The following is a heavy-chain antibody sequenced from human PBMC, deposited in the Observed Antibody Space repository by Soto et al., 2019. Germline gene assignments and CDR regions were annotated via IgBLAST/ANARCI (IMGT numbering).Heavy chain of an antibody. CDR2: ISYDGSNK. CDR1: GFTFSSYA. V-gene: IGHV3-30-3*01. Sequence: GGSLRLSCAASGFTFSSYAMHWVRQAPGKGLEWVAVISYDGSNKYYADSVKGRFTISRDNSKNTLYLQMNSLRAEDTAVYYCARLPLRGSMDVWGQGTTVTVSS. CDR3: ARLPLRGSMDV. D-gene: IGHD3-10*01. J-gene: IGHJ6*02.